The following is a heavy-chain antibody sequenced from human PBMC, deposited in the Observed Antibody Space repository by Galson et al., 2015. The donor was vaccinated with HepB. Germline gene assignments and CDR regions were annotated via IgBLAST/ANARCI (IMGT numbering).Heavy chain of an antibody. V-gene: IGHV3-48*03. CDR3: ATEWDSSTLYYYYGMDV. Sequence: SLRLSCAASGFTFSSYEMNWVRQAPGRGLEWVSYISSSGSTIYYADSVKGRFTISRDNAKNSLYLQMNSLRAEDTAVYYCATEWDSSTLYYYYGMDVWGQGTTVTVSS. D-gene: IGHD1-26*01. J-gene: IGHJ6*02. CDR1: GFTFSSYE. CDR2: ISSSGSTI.